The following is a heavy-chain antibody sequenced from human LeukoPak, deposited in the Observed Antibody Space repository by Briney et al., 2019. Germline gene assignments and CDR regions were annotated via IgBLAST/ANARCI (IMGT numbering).Heavy chain of an antibody. Sequence: GGSLRLSCAASGFIFSTYGMYWVRQAPGKGLEWVAFIRHDGSIKNYADSVKGRSTISRDNSKNTLYLQMNSLRAEDTAVYYCAKDSLAHIDYWGQGTLVTVSS. CDR1: GFIFSTYG. J-gene: IGHJ4*02. CDR2: IRHDGSIK. D-gene: IGHD3-16*01. CDR3: AKDSLAHIDY. V-gene: IGHV3-30*02.